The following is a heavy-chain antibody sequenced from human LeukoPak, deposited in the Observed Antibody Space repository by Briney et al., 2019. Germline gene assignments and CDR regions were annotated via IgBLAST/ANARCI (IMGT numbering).Heavy chain of an antibody. J-gene: IGHJ4*02. CDR2: IYSGGST. CDR3: ASEYYYCSGSFSEGY. D-gene: IGHD3-10*01. CDR1: GFTVSSNY. Sequence: GGSLRLSCAASGFTVSSNYMSWVRQAPGKGLEWVSVIYSGGSTYYADSVKGRFTISRDNSKNTLYLQMNSLRAEDTAVYYCASEYYYCSGSFSEGYWGQGTLVTVSS. V-gene: IGHV3-53*01.